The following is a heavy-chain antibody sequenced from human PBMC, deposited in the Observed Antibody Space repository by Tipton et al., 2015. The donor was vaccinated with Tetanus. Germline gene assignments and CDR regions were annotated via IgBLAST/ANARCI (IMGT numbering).Heavy chain of an antibody. V-gene: IGHV1-69*06. D-gene: IGHD2-15*01. CDR3: ARGWSVRRYCSGGSCYSSFDY. CDR1: GGTFSSYA. Sequence: QVQLVQSGAEVKKPGSSVKVSCKASGGTFSSYAISWVRQAPGQGLEWMGGIIPIFGTANYAQKFQGRVTITADKSTSTAYMELGSLRSGDTAVDYCARGWSVRRYCSGGSCYSSFDYWGQGTLVTVSS. CDR2: IIPIFGTA. J-gene: IGHJ4*02.